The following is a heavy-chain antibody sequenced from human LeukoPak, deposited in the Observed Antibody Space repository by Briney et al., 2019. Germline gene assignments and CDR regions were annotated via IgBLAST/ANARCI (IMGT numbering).Heavy chain of an antibody. Sequence: GASVKVSYKASGYTFTSYGISWVRQAPGQGLEWMGWISAYNGNTNYAQKLQGRVTMTTDTSTSTAYMELRSLRSDDTAVYYCASFIAAAGTYRYYYYYGMDVWGQGTTVTVSS. D-gene: IGHD6-13*01. J-gene: IGHJ6*02. CDR2: ISAYNGNT. CDR3: ASFIAAAGTYRYYYYYGMDV. CDR1: GYTFTSYG. V-gene: IGHV1-18*01.